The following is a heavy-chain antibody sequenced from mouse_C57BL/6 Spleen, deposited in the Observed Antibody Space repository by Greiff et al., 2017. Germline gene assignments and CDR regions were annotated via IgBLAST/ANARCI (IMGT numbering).Heavy chain of an antibody. J-gene: IGHJ4*01. D-gene: IGHD1-2*01. CDR3: ARGGITTADY. Sequence: VQLQQPGAELVMPGASVKLSCKASGYTFTSYWMHWVKQRPGQGLEWIGEIDPSDSYTNYNQKFKGKSTLTVDKSSSTAYMQLSSLTSEDSAVYYCARGGITTADYWGQGTSVTVSS. CDR1: GYTFTSYW. CDR2: IDPSDSYT. V-gene: IGHV1-69*01.